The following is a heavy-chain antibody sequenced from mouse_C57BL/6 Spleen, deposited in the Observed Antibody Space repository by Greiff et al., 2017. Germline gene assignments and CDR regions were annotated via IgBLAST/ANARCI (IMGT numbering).Heavy chain of an antibody. D-gene: IGHD2-2*01. CDR2: IYPGIGST. CDR1: GYTFTSYW. J-gene: IGHJ3*01. CDR3: ARRSMVTSGFAY. Sequence: QVQLQQPGAELVKPGASVKMSCKASGYTFTSYWITWVKQRPGQGLEWIGDIYPGIGSTNYNEKFKSKATLTVDTSSSTAYRQLSSLTSEDSAVYCCARRSMVTSGFAYWGQGTLVTVSA. V-gene: IGHV1-55*01.